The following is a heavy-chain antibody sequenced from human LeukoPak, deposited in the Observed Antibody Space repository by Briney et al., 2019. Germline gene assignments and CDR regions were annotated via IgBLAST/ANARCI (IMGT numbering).Heavy chain of an antibody. CDR1: GFTFSSYA. CDR2: ISYDETNK. Sequence: GGSLRLSRAASGFTFSSYAMHWVRQAPGKGLEWVAVISYDETNKYYADSVKGRFTISRDNSKNTLYLQMNSLRTEDTALYYCANTVGVTAFLAYWGQGTLVTVSS. D-gene: IGHD2-21*02. V-gene: IGHV3-30*04. CDR3: ANTVGVTAFLAY. J-gene: IGHJ4*02.